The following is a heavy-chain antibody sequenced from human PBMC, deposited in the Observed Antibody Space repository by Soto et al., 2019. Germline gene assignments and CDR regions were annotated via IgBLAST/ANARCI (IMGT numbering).Heavy chain of an antibody. D-gene: IGHD3-10*01. CDR3: ARGGYGSGSYPVYYYGMDV. CDR2: INHSGST. CDR1: GGSFSGYY. J-gene: IGHJ6*02. V-gene: IGHV4-34*01. Sequence: PSETLSLTCAVYGGSFSGYYWSWIRQPPGKGLEWIGEINHSGSTNYNPSLKSRVTISVDTSKNQFSLKLSSVTAADTAVYYCARGGYGSGSYPVYYYGMDVWGQGTTVTVS.